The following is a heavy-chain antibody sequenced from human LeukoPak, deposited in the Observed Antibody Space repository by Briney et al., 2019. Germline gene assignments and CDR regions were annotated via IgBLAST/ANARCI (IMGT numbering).Heavy chain of an antibody. Sequence: SETLSLACTVSGGSISSYYWSWIRQPPGKGLKWIGNIYYSGYTTYSPSLRSRVTISVDTSKNQFSLKLSSVTAADTAVYYCARETSQKGAHYMDVWGKGTTITISS. J-gene: IGHJ6*03. D-gene: IGHD3-16*01. CDR3: ARETSQKGAHYMDV. CDR1: GGSISSYY. V-gene: IGHV4-59*01. CDR2: IYYSGYT.